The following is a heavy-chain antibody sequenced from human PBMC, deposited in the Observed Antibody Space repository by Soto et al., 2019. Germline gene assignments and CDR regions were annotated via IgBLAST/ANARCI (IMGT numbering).Heavy chain of an antibody. CDR3: ARGDIVVVVAATSRAFDI. J-gene: IGHJ3*02. V-gene: IGHV3-30-3*01. CDR1: GFTFSSYA. CDR2: ISYDGSNK. D-gene: IGHD2-15*01. Sequence: GESLKISCAASGFTFSSYAMHWVRQAPGKGLEWVAVISYDGSNKYYADSVKGRFTISRDNSKNTLYLQMNSLRAEDTAVYYCARGDIVVVVAATSRAFDIWGQGTMVTVSS.